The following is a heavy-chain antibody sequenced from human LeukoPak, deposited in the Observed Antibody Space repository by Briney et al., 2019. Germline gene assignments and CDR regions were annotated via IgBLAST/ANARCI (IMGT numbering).Heavy chain of an antibody. V-gene: IGHV4-59*01. D-gene: IGHD4-23*01. CDR3: ARDLYGGSVRD. J-gene: IGHJ4*02. CDR1: GGSISSYY. CDR2: IYYSGST. Sequence: SETLSLTCTVSGGSISSYYWSWIRQPPGKGLEWIGYIYYSGSTNYNPSLKSRVTISVDTSKNQFSLKLSSVTAADTAVYYCARDLYGGSVRDWGQGTLVTVS.